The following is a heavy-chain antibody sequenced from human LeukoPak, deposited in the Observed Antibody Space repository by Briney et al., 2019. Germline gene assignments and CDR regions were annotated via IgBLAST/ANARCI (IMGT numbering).Heavy chain of an antibody. CDR1: GGSFSSYY. D-gene: IGHD4-17*01. CDR2: IYYSGST. CDR3: ASAPVTTYYYYYYMDV. J-gene: IGHJ6*03. Sequence: SETLSLTCAVYGGSFSSYYWSWIRQPPGKGLEWIGYIYYSGSTNYNPSLKSRVTISVDTSKNQFSLKLSSVTAADTAVYYCASAPVTTYYYYYYMDVWGKGTTVTASS. V-gene: IGHV4-59*01.